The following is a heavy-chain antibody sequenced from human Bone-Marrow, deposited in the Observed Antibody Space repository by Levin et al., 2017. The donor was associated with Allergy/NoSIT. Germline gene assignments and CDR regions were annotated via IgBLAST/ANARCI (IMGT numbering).Heavy chain of an antibody. J-gene: IGHJ4*02. D-gene: IGHD6-13*01. CDR3: ARDSSWYVY. CDR2: IYYSGST. V-gene: IGHV4-59*01. Sequence: PSETLSLTCTVSGGSISSYYWSWIRQPPGKGLEWIGYIYYSGSTNYNPSLKSRVTISVDTSKNQFSLKLSSVTAADTAVYYCARDSSWYVYWGQGTLVTVSS. CDR1: GGSISSYY.